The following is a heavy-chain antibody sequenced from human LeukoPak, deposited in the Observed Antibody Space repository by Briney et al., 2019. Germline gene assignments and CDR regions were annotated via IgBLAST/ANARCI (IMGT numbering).Heavy chain of an antibody. J-gene: IGHJ4*02. CDR3: ARGGPFDY. CDR1: GGSLWSFY. CDR2: INHSGST. V-gene: IGHV4-34*01. Sequence: SETLSLTCTVSGGSLWSFYWSWIRQPPGKGLEWIGEINHSGSTNYNPSLKSRVTISVDTSKNQFSLKLSSVTAADTAVYYCARGGPFDYWGQGTLVTVSS.